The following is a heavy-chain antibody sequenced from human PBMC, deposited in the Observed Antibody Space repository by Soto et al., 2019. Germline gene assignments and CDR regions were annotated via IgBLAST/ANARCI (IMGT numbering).Heavy chain of an antibody. Sequence: PGESLKISCKGSGYSFTSYWIGWVRQMPGKGLEWMGIIYPGDSDTRYSPSFQGQVTISADKSISTAYLQWSSLKASDTAMYYCARRHGIVVVTAIEYYFDYWGQGTLVTVSS. V-gene: IGHV5-51*01. D-gene: IGHD2-21*02. CDR2: IYPGDSDT. J-gene: IGHJ4*02. CDR3: ARRHGIVVVTAIEYYFDY. CDR1: GYSFTSYW.